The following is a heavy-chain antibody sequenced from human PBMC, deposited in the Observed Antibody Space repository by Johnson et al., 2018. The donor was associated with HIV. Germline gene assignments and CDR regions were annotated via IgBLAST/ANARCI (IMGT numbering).Heavy chain of an antibody. Sequence: MQLVESGGGLIQPGGSLRLSCAASGFTVSSNYMSWVRQAPGKGLEWVSVIYSGGSTFYADSVKGRFTISRDNSGNTLYLQMDSLRVEDTAVYYCARGLIAVACFDAFDIWGQGTMVTVSS. V-gene: IGHV3-53*01. J-gene: IGHJ3*02. CDR2: IYSGGST. D-gene: IGHD6-19*01. CDR3: ARGLIAVACFDAFDI. CDR1: GFTVSSNY.